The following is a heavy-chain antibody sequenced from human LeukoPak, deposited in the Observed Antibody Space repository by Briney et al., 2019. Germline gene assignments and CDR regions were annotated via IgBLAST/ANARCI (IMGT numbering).Heavy chain of an antibody. J-gene: IGHJ2*01. CDR1: GFTFTSYS. D-gene: IGHD6-25*01. CDR2: ISSSSTYI. V-gene: IGHV3-21*01. Sequence: GGSLRLTCAASGFTFTSYSMNWVRQAPGKGLEWVSSISSSSTYIYYADSLKGRFTISRDNAKNSLYLQMNSLRAEDTAVYYCARRYSSGSLETYFDLWGRGTLVTVSS. CDR3: ARRYSSGSLETYFDL.